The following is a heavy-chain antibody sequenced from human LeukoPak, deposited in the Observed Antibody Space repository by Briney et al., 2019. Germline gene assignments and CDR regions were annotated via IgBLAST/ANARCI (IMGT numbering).Heavy chain of an antibody. CDR1: GGSIGSSSYY. CDR3: ARQIVVVTAAIGDAFDI. CDR2: IYYSGST. V-gene: IGHV4-39*01. D-gene: IGHD2-2*02. J-gene: IGHJ3*02. Sequence: PSETLSLTCTVSGGSIGSSSYYWGWIRQPPGKGLEWIGSIYYSGSTYYNPSLKSRVTISVDTSKNQFSLKLSSVTAADTAVYYCARQIVVVTAAIGDAFDIWGQGTMVTVSS.